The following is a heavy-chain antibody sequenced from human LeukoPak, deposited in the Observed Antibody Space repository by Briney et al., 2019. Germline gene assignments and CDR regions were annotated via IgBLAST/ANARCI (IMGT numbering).Heavy chain of an antibody. CDR1: GFTFGSYA. J-gene: IGHJ4*02. D-gene: IGHD4-17*01. CDR2: ISYDGSNK. Sequence: GGSLRLSCAASGFTFGSYAMHWVRQAPGKGLEWVAVISYDGSNKYYADSVKGRFTISRDNSKNTLYLQMNSLRAEDTAVYYCARDPSTVTYIYYFDYWGQGTLVTVSS. V-gene: IGHV3-30-3*01. CDR3: ARDPSTVTYIYYFDY.